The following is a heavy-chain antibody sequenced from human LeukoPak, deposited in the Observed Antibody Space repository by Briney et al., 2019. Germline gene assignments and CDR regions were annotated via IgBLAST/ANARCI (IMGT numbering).Heavy chain of an antibody. CDR2: IRYDGSNK. J-gene: IGHJ4*02. D-gene: IGHD1-26*01. V-gene: IGHV3-30*02. CDR3: AKDITESGSYDFDY. CDR1: GFIFNSYG. Sequence: QPGGSLRLSCAASGFIFNSYGMHWVRQAPGKGLEWVAFIRYDGSNKYYADSVKGRFTISRDNSKNTLYLQMNSLRPEDTALYHCAKDITESGSYDFDYWGQGILVTVSS.